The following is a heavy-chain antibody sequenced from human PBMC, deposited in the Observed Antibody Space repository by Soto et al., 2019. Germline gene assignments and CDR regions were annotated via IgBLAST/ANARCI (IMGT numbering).Heavy chain of an antibody. V-gene: IGHV3-74*01. CDR2: IHSDGNSK. CDR3: ARGDRVGFDL. D-gene: IGHD1-26*01. J-gene: IGHJ3*01. Sequence: DVQMVESGGALVQPGESLRLSCADSGFTFDYYWMHCVRQFPGKGLVCVSRIHSDGNSKTYAESVKGRFTISRDNAKNTLDLHRKSLRDDGTAVYFCARGDRVGFDLGGQGTVLTVSS. CDR1: GFTFDYYW.